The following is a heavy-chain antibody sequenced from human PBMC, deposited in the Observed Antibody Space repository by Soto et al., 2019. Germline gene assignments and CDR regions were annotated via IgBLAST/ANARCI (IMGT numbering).Heavy chain of an antibody. CDR3: ARGWIAAAVSYYFDY. CDR2: INHSGST. J-gene: IGHJ4*02. CDR1: GGSFSGYY. V-gene: IGHV4-34*01. Sequence: QVQLQQWGAGLLKPSETLSLTCAVYGGSFSGYYWSWIRQPPGKGLEWIGEINHSGSTNYNPSLKSRVTISVDTSKNQFSLKLSSVTAADKAVYYCARGWIAAAVSYYFDYWGQGTLVTVSS. D-gene: IGHD6-13*01.